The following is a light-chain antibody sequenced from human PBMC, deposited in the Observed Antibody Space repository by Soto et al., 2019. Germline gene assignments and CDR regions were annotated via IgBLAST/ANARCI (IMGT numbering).Light chain of an antibody. CDR3: VSYTVTDTPV. V-gene: IGLV2-14*01. CDR2: EVT. CDR1: NTDVGQDKS. Sequence: QSVLTQPASVSGSRGQSITISCVGRNTDVGQDKSVSWYQQGPGKAPKLLIFEVTNRPSGVSSRFSGSRSGNTASLTISGLQPDDEGDYFCVSYTVTDTPVFGTGTKVTVL. J-gene: IGLJ1*01.